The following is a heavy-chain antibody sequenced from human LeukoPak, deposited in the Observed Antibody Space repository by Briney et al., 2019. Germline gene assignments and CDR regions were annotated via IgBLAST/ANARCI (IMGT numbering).Heavy chain of an antibody. CDR2: INHSGST. CDR3: ARLRLVAAADGIDYYYYMDV. D-gene: IGHD6-13*01. Sequence: SETLSLTCAVYGGSFSGYYWSWIRQPPGKGLEWIGEINHSGSTYYNPSLKSRVTISVDMSRSQFSLKLSSVTAPDTAVYYCARLRLVAAADGIDYYYYMDVWGKGTTVTVSS. CDR1: GGSFSGYY. V-gene: IGHV4-34*01. J-gene: IGHJ6*03.